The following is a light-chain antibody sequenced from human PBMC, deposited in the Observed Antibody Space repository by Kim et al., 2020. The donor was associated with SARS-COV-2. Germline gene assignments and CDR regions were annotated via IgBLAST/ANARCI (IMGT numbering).Light chain of an antibody. CDR3: QQSYSTPIT. CDR2: AAS. V-gene: IGKV1-39*01. CDR1: QSISTF. Sequence: ASAGDRVTITCRASQSISTFLNWYLQKPGKAPQLLISAASSLHSGIPSRFSGSGSGTDFSLTISNLQPDDSAAYYCQQSYSTPITFGQGTRLEIK. J-gene: IGKJ5*01.